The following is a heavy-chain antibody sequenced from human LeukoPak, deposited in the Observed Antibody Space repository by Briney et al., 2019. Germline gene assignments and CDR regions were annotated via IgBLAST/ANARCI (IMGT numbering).Heavy chain of an antibody. V-gene: IGHV3-33*01. CDR3: ARGSCSDSGCYRPLDN. D-gene: IGHD2-15*01. Sequence: PGGSLRLSCAASGLTFSSYGMHWVRQAPGKGLEWVSVIWHDGSNKYYRDSLKGRFTISRDNPEHTLYLQMNSLRVDDTAVYYCARGSCSDSGCYRPLDNWGQGTLVTVSS. CDR2: IWHDGSNK. J-gene: IGHJ4*02. CDR1: GLTFSSYG.